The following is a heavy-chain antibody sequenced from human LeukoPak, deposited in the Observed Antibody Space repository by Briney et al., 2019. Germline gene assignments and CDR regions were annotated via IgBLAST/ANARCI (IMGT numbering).Heavy chain of an antibody. D-gene: IGHD3-16*02. J-gene: IGHJ4*02. CDR2: IWYDGSNK. Sequence: GSLRLSCAASGLTFSSYGMHWVRQAPGKGLEWVAVIWYDGSNKYYADSVKGRFTISRDNSKNTLYLQMNSLRAEDTAVYYCARARDYVWGSYRYGYYFDYWGQGTLVTVSS. CDR1: GLTFSSYG. CDR3: ARARDYVWGSYRYGYYFDY. V-gene: IGHV3-33*01.